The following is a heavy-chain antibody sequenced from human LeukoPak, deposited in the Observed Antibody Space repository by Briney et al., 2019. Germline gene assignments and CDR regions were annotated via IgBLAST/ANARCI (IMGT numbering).Heavy chain of an antibody. CDR1: GFTLSSYG. Sequence: PGGSLRLSCAASGFTLSSYGMHWVRQAPGKRLEWVAVIWYDGSNKYYADSVKGRFTISRDNSKNTLYLQMNSLRAEDTAVYYCAVLMAGYDLTVGIAVAGTVRAFDIWGQGTMVTVSS. CDR3: AVLMAGYDLTVGIAVAGTVRAFDI. D-gene: IGHD6-19*01. J-gene: IGHJ3*02. CDR2: IWYDGSNK. V-gene: IGHV3-33*01.